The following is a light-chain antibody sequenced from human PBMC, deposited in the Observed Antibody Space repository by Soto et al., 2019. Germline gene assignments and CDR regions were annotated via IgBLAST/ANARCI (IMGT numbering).Light chain of an antibody. Sequence: EIVLTQSPGTLSLSPGERATLSCRASQSVSSSYLAWYQQKPVQAPSLLIYGASGRATGIPDRFSGSGSGTDFTLTISRLEPEDFAVYYCQQYGSTPYTFGQGTMLEIK. CDR3: QQYGSTPYT. V-gene: IGKV3-20*01. J-gene: IGKJ2*01. CDR1: QSVSSSY. CDR2: GAS.